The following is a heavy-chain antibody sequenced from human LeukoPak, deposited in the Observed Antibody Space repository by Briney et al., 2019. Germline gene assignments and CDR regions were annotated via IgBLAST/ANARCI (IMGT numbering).Heavy chain of an antibody. V-gene: IGHV4-39*07. J-gene: IGHJ5*02. CDR1: GGSISSSSYY. Sequence: PSETLSLTCVVSGGSISSSSYYWAWIRQSPVKGLEWIGSISYTGTTYYNPSLKSRVTISVDTSKNLSSLKLTSVTAADTAVYYCAKRNALFDPWGQGILVTVSS. CDR2: ISYTGTT. CDR3: AKRNALFDP.